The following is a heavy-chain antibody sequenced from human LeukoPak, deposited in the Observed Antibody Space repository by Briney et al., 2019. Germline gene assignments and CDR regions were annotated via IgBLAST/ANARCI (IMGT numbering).Heavy chain of an antibody. CDR1: GFNFSGSV. V-gene: IGHV3-30*18. CDR3: AKTLGPLLDYDSSGYYYGYAFDI. Sequence: PGGSLRLSCAASGFNFSGSVVHWVRQASGKGLEWVAVISYDGSNKYYADSVKGRFTISRDNSKNTLYLQMNSLRAEDTAVYYCAKTLGPLLDYDSSGYYYGYAFDIWGQGTMVTVSS. D-gene: IGHD3-22*01. CDR2: ISYDGSNK. J-gene: IGHJ3*02.